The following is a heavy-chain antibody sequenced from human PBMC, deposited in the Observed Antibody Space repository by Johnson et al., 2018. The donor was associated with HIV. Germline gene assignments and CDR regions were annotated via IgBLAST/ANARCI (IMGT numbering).Heavy chain of an antibody. D-gene: IGHD3-22*01. CDR1: GFSFDDYG. Sequence: VQLVESGGGVVRPGGSLRLSCAASGFSFDDYGMSWVRQVPGKGLEWVSGINWNGGSSGYADSVKARFTISRDNAKISLYLQMNSLRVEDTALYYCARGGGYYDSNGYLFDAFDIWGQGTMVTVSS. V-gene: IGHV3-20*04. CDR2: INWNGGSS. J-gene: IGHJ3*02. CDR3: ARGGGYYDSNGYLFDAFDI.